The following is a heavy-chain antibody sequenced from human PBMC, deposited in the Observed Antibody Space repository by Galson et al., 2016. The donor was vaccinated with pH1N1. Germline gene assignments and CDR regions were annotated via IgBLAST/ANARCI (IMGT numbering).Heavy chain of an antibody. V-gene: IGHV3-74*01. J-gene: IGHJ5*02. CDR1: SNKW. CDR2: LKSDGTSA. CDR3: IREMS. Sequence: SNKWMHWLRQSPGKGLEWLAVLKSDGTSARYADSVKGRFTISRDNAKNTLYLQMNSLRVEDTSVYYCIREMSWGQGVLVTVSS.